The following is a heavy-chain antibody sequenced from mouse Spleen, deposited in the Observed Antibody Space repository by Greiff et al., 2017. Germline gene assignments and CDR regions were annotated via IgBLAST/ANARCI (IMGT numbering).Heavy chain of an antibody. CDR1: GFTFSSFG. J-gene: IGHJ2*01. CDR2: ISSGSSTI. Sequence: EVQVVESGGGLVQPGGSRKLSCAASGFTFSSFGMHWVRQAPEKGLEWVAYISSGSSTIYYADTVKGRFTISRDNPKNTLFLQMTSLRSEDTAMYYCARSDWDDYWGQGTTLTVSS. D-gene: IGHD4-1*01. V-gene: IGHV5-17*02. CDR3: ARSDWDDY.